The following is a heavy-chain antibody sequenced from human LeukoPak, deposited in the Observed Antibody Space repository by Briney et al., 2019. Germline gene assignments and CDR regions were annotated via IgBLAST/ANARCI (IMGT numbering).Heavy chain of an antibody. CDR3: ARRWEGIFDI. Sequence: GESLKISCKASGYSFTRYCVGWVRQMPGKDLESMGIIFTGDSDTRYSPPFQGQVTISADKSITTAYLQWSSLKASDTAMYYCARRWEGIFDIWGQGTMVTVSS. D-gene: IGHD1-26*01. CDR1: GYSFTRYC. J-gene: IGHJ3*02. CDR2: IFTGDSDT. V-gene: IGHV5-51*01.